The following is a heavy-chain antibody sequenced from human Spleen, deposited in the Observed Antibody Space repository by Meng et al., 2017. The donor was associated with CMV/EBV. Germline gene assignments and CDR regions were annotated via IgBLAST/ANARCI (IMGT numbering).Heavy chain of an antibody. V-gene: IGHV3-21*01. D-gene: IGHD6-6*01. Sequence: LTFSRYSMNWVRQAPGRGLEWVSSISSSSTYIYYPDSVKGRFTVSRDNARNSLYLQMSSLRAEDTAVYYCARDPVSGSYSSSSHFDYWGQGTLVTVSS. J-gene: IGHJ4*02. CDR3: ARDPVSGSYSSSSHFDY. CDR2: ISSSSTYI. CDR1: LTFSRYS.